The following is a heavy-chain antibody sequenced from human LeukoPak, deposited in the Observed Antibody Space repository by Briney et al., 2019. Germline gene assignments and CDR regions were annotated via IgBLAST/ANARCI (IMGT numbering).Heavy chain of an antibody. CDR2: TSAYNGNT. CDR1: GYTFTSYG. D-gene: IGHD1-7*01. V-gene: IGHV1-18*01. CDR3: ARGPAYNWNFPPDP. Sequence: ASVKVSCKASGYTFTSYGISWVRQAPGQGLEWMGWTSAYNGNTNYAQKLQGRVTMTTDTSTSTAYMELRSLRSDDTAVYYCARGPAYNWNFPPDPWGQGTLVTVSS. J-gene: IGHJ5*02.